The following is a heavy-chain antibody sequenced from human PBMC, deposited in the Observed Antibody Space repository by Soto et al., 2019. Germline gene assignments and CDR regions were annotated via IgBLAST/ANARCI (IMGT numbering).Heavy chain of an antibody. V-gene: IGHV1-8*01. CDR2: MNPNSGNT. Sequence: QVQLVQSGAEVKKPGASVKVSCKASGYTFTTYSINWVRQATGQGLEWMGWMNPNSGNTGYAQKFQDRITLTRDTSITTAYMELSSLRSDDTAVYFCVRYGVAATYWGQGTLVTVSS. J-gene: IGHJ4*02. D-gene: IGHD2-21*02. CDR1: GYTFTTYS. CDR3: VRYGVAATY.